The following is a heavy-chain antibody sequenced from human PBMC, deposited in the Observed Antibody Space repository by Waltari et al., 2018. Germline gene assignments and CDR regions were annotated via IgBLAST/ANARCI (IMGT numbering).Heavy chain of an antibody. CDR3: ARGRVGATPPFDY. J-gene: IGHJ4*02. CDR2: INAGNGNT. CDR1: GYTFTSYA. Sequence: QVQLVQSGAEVKKPGASVKVSCKASGYTFTSYAMHWVRQAPGQRLEWMGWINAGNGNTKYSQEFQGRVTITRDTSASTAYMELSSLRSEDMAVYYCARGRVGATPPFDYWGQGTLVTVSS. D-gene: IGHD1-26*01. V-gene: IGHV1-3*03.